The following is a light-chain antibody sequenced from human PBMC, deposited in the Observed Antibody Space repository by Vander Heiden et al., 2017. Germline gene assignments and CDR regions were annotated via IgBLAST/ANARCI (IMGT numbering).Light chain of an antibody. J-gene: IGKJ1*01. CDR1: QSVSSSY. CDR3: QQYGSSPPWT. CDR2: GAS. Sequence: ESVLPQSPAPLSLSPGERATLSCTARQSVSSSYLAWYQQKPGQAPRLLIYGASSRATGIPDRFSGSGSGTDFTLTISRLEPEDFAVYYCQQYGSSPPWTFGQGTKVEIK. V-gene: IGKV3-20*01.